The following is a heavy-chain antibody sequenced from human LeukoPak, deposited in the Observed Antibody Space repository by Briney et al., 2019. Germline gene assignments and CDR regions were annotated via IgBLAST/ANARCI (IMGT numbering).Heavy chain of an antibody. CDR3: AKDRGYCSSASCYKPADY. Sequence: GGPLRLSCVASGFTFNNYGMHWVRQAPGKGLEWVAVILYDGTNKNYADSVKGRFTISRDNSKNTLYLQMNSMRADDTAVYYCAKDRGYCSSASCYKPADYWGQGTLLTVSS. CDR2: ILYDGTNK. V-gene: IGHV3-30*18. D-gene: IGHD2-2*02. CDR1: GFTFNNYG. J-gene: IGHJ4*02.